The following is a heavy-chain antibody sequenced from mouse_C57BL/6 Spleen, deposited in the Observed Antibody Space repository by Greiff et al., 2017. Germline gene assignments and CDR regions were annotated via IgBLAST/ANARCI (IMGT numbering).Heavy chain of an antibody. CDR2: INPNYGTT. CDR1: GYSFTDYN. J-gene: IGHJ1*03. Sequence: EVQLQQSGPELVKPGASVKISCKASGYSFTDYNLTWVKPSNGKSLEWIGVINPNYGTTGYNQKFKGKATLTVDQFSSTANRQLNSLTSEDSAVYYCARKGIYDGYYRYFDVWGTGTTVTVSS. CDR3: ARKGIYDGYYRYFDV. V-gene: IGHV1-39*01. D-gene: IGHD2-3*01.